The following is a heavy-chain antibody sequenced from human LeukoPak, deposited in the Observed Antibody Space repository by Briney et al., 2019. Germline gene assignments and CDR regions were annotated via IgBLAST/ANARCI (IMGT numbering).Heavy chain of an antibody. CDR1: GFTFSSYW. CDR2: ISSSSSYI. V-gene: IGHV3-21*01. Sequence: GGSLRLSCAASGFTFSSYWIHWVRQAPGKGLEGVSSISSSSSYIYYADSVKGRFTISRDNAKNSLYLQMNSLRAEDTAVYYCASIAVAGTDHFDYWGQGTLVTVSS. J-gene: IGHJ4*02. D-gene: IGHD6-19*01. CDR3: ASIAVAGTDHFDY.